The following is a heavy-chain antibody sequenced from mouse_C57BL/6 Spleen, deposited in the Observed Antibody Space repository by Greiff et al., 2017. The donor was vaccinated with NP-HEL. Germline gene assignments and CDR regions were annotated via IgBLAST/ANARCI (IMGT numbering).Heavy chain of an antibody. J-gene: IGHJ1*03. D-gene: IGHD1-1*01. Sequence: EVMLVESGGGLVQPKGSLKLSCAASGFSFNTYAMNWVRQAPGKGLEWVARIRSKSNNYATYYADSVKDRFTISRDDSESMLYLQMNNLKTEDTAMYYCVRQPTVVAHWYFDVWGTGTTVTVSS. V-gene: IGHV10-1*01. CDR2: IRSKSNNYAT. CDR1: GFSFNTYA. CDR3: VRQPTVVAHWYFDV.